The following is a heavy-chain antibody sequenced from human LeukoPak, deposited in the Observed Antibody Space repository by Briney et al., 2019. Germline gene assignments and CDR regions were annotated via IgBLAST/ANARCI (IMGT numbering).Heavy chain of an antibody. Sequence: PGGSLRLSCAASGFTFSSYAMSWARQPPGKGLEWVSAISGSGGDTYYADSVKGRFSISRDNSKTTLNLQMTSRRAEDTAVYYCAKSRADFWSSSDVWGKGTTVTVSS. CDR2: ISGSGGDT. V-gene: IGHV3-23*01. D-gene: IGHD3-3*01. CDR3: AKSRADFWSSSDV. J-gene: IGHJ6*04. CDR1: GFTFSSYA.